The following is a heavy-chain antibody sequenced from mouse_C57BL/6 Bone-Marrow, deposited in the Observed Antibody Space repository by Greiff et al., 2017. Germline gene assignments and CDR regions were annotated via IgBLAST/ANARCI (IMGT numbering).Heavy chain of an antibody. D-gene: IGHD2-2*01. J-gene: IGHJ2*01. CDR1: GYPFTSYG. CDR3: ARYGYYFDY. CDR2: IYPRSGNT. V-gene: IGHV1-81*01. Sequence: QVQLQQSGAELARPGASVKLSCKASGYPFTSYGISWVKQRTGQGLEWIGEIYPRSGNTYSNEKFKGKATLTADKSSSTAYMELRSLTSEDSAVYFCARYGYYFDYWGQGTTLTVSS.